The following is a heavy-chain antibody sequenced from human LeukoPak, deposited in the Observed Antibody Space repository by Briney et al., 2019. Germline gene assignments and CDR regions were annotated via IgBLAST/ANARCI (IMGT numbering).Heavy chain of an antibody. V-gene: IGHV3-30*02. Sequence: TGGSLRLSCAASGFTFSSYGIHWVRQAPGKGLEWVAFIRYDGSNKYYADSVKGRFTISRDNSKNTLYLQMNSLRAEDTAVYYCAKSHSLGNDAFDIWGQGTVVTVSS. J-gene: IGHJ3*02. CDR2: IRYDGSNK. CDR1: GFTFSSYG. CDR3: AKSHSLGNDAFDI.